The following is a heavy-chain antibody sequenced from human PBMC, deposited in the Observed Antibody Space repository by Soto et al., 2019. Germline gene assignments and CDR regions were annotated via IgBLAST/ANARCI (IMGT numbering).Heavy chain of an antibody. CDR3: ARGPRVSSTGTGAH. CDR2: IRDDRSTA. V-gene: IGHV3-74*01. D-gene: IGHD1-1*01. CDR1: GFTFSAYW. Sequence: PGGSLRLSCAVSGFTFSAYWMHWVRQVPGKGLTWVSRIRDDRSTATYADSVKGRFVISRDNAKNSLYLEMNTLRADDSGLYYCARGPRVSSTGTGAHWGRGTLVTVSS. J-gene: IGHJ4*02.